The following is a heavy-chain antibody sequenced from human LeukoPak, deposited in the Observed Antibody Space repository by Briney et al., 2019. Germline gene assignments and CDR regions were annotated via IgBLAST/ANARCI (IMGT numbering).Heavy chain of an antibody. CDR1: EFTFSHFA. V-gene: IGHV3-30*01. J-gene: IGHJ4*02. Sequence: PGGSLRLSCAVSEFTFSHFAMHWVRQAPGKGLEWVAVVSSRGKDGYYADSVKGRFTISRDNSKNTLYLQIDSLRAEDTAIYYCTRDAYNFNDFDYRGQGTLVTVSS. D-gene: IGHD5-24*01. CDR2: VSSRGKDG. CDR3: TRDAYNFNDFDY.